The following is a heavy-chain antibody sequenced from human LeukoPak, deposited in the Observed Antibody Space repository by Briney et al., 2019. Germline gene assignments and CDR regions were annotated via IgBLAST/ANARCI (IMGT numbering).Heavy chain of an antibody. Sequence: PSETLSLTCTVSGGSINNYYWSWIRQPAGKGLEWIGLIYSSGSTSYNPSLKSRVTMSVDTSKKQFSLRLSSVTAADTAVYYCARIMIFGVVIDAFDTWGQGTMVTVSS. CDR2: IYSSGST. CDR3: ARIMIFGVVIDAFDT. J-gene: IGHJ3*02. V-gene: IGHV4-4*07. D-gene: IGHD3-3*01. CDR1: GGSINNYY.